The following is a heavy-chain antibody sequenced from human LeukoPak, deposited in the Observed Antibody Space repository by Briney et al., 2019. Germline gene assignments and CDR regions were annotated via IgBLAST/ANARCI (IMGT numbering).Heavy chain of an antibody. Sequence: GSLRLSCAVFGFTVSNNYVTWVRQFPEQGLEWIGEISLTGLTHYNPSLESRVTVSLDKSKNQLSLNLTSVTAADTAVYFCSRENGAFSPFGYWGQGILVTVLS. D-gene: IGHD3-16*01. CDR1: GFTVSNNY. CDR2: ISLTGLT. CDR3: SRENGAFSPFGY. V-gene: IGHV4-4*01. J-gene: IGHJ4*02.